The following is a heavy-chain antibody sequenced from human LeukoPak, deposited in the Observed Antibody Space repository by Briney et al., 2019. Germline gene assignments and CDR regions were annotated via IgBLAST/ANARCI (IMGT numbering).Heavy chain of an antibody. CDR1: GYTFTSYG. CDR3: ARSPRGRVVPAAIRGWFDP. D-gene: IGHD2-2*01. V-gene: IGHV1-18*01. CDR2: ISAYNGNT. Sequence: ASVKVSCKASGYTFTSYGISWVRQAPGQGLEWMGWISAYNGNTNYEQKLQGRVTMTTDTSTSTAYMELRSLRSDDTAVYYCARSPRGRVVPAAIRGWFDPWGQGTLVTASS. J-gene: IGHJ5*02.